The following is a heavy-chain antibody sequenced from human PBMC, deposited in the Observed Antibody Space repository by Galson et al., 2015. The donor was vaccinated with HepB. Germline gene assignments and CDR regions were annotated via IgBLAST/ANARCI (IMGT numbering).Heavy chain of an antibody. D-gene: IGHD3-16*01. Sequence: SLRLSCAVSSVSTFSNAWMNCVRQIAGRGLGLVDRVKSKSAAYTTEYAPPVKGRFSISRDDSKNRLYLKMDNLKIDDTGSYHCTTGEAWSDYIWGSPLGGMDFWGQGNTVTVS. J-gene: IGHJ6*02. CDR3: TTGEAWSDYIWGSPLGGMDF. V-gene: IGHV3-15*07. CDR1: VSTFSNAW. CDR2: VKSKSAAYTT.